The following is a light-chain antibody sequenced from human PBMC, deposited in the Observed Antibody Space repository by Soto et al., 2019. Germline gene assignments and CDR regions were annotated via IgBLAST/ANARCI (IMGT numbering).Light chain of an antibody. J-gene: IGKJ1*01. CDR3: QQYGSSPPT. CDR1: QSVRSSY. CDR2: GAS. Sequence: EIVLTQSPGTLSLSPGERATLSCRASQSVRSSYLAWYQQKPGQAPRLLIYGASSRATGIPDRFSGSGSGTDFTLTINRLEPEDFAVYSCQQYGSSPPTFGQGTKVEI. V-gene: IGKV3-20*01.